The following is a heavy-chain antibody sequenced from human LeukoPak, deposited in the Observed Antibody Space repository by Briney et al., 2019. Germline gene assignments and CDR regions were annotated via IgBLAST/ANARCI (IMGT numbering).Heavy chain of an antibody. CDR3: ARHGSGYSSSSRMYY. CDR1: GGSISSSSYY. CDR2: IYHSGST. V-gene: IGHV4-39*01. Sequence: SETLSLTCTVSGGSISSSSYYWGWIRQPPGKGLEWIGSIYHSGSTYYNPSLKSRVTISVDTSKNQFSLKLSSVTAADTAVYYCARHGSGYSSSSRMYYWGQGTLVTVSS. D-gene: IGHD6-6*01. J-gene: IGHJ4*02.